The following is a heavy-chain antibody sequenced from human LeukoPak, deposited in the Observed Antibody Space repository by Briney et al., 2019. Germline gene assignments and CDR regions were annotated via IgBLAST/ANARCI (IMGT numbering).Heavy chain of an antibody. Sequence: SETLSLTCTVSGGSVSSGSYYWSWIREPPGKGLEWIGYIYYSGSTNYNPSLKSRVTISVDTSKNQFSLKLSSVTAADTAVYYCARESLLWFGELSAAYYYYYYGMDVWGKGTTVTVSS. CDR3: ARESLLWFGELSAAYYYYYYGMDV. V-gene: IGHV4-61*01. J-gene: IGHJ6*04. CDR2: IYYSGST. CDR1: GGSVSSGSYY. D-gene: IGHD3-10*01.